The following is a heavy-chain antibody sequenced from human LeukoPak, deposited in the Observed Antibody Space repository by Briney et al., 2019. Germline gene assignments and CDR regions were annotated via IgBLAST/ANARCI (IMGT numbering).Heavy chain of an antibody. CDR3: AKGLSSSSWADFDS. J-gene: IGHJ4*02. D-gene: IGHD6-13*01. Sequence: SGGSLRLSCAASGFTFRSYAMSWVRQPPGKGLEWVSTISDSGGSTYYADSVEGRFTIARDNSENTLYLQMNSLRAEDTAVYYCAKGLSSSSWADFDSWGQGTLVTVSS. CDR1: GFTFRSYA. V-gene: IGHV3-23*01. CDR2: ISDSGGST.